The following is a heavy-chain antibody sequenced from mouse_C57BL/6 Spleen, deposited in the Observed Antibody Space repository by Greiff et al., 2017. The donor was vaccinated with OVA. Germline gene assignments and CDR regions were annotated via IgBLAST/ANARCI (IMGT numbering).Heavy chain of an antibody. CDR3: AREDSNYGGFDY. CDR1: GFTFSSYA. CDR2: ISDGGRYT. Sequence: EVHLVESGGGLVKPGGSLKLSCAASGFTFSSYAMSWVRQTPEKRLEWVATISDGGRYTYYQDNVKGRFTISRDNAKNTLYLQMSHLKSEDTAMYYCAREDSNYGGFDYWGQGTTLTVSS. V-gene: IGHV5-4*01. J-gene: IGHJ2*01. D-gene: IGHD2-5*01.